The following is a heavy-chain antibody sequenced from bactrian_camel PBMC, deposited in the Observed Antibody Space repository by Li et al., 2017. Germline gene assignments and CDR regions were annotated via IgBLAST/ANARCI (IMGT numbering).Heavy chain of an antibody. CDR2: INIDGST. V-gene: IGHV3S53*01. CDR1: GYTFSTLDT. CDR3: AGHRGLVNEAIVF. D-gene: IGHD1*01. Sequence: HVQLVESGGGSVQAGGSLRLSCTGSGYTFSTLDTYCMGWFRQAAGQQREAIATINIDGSTEYADSVKGRFTISRANDKYMIYLQLDSLQTEDTAMYLCAGHRGLVNEAIVFWGQGTQVTVS. J-gene: IGHJ4*01.